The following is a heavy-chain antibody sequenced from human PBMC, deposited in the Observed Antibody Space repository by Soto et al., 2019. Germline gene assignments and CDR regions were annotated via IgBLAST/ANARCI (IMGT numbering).Heavy chain of an antibody. D-gene: IGHD6-19*01. CDR2: IYYSGST. J-gene: IGHJ6*02. CDR1: GGSISSYY. V-gene: IGHV4-59*01. Sequence: SETLSLTCTVSGGSISSYYWSWIRQPPGKGLEWIGYIYYSGSTNYNPSLKSRVTISVDTSKNQFSLKLSSVTAADTAVYYCARGLRSSGWSNRYYYYGMDVWGQGTTVTVSS. CDR3: ARGLRSSGWSNRYYYYGMDV.